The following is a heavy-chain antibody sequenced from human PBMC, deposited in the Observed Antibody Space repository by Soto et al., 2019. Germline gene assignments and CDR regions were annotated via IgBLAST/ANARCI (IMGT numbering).Heavy chain of an antibody. CDR2: IDSDGRTT. J-gene: IGHJ5*02. CDR3: ARGVVVYQQLVRGRDRFDP. D-gene: IGHD2-8*02. V-gene: IGHV3-74*01. CDR1: GFTLRSYW. Sequence: EVQLVESGGGLVQPGGSLTLSCAVSGFTLRSYWMHWVRQTPGKGLEWVARIDSDGRTTNYAGSVKGRFTISRDNAKKKVFLHMNSPRAEDRAVYYCARGVVVYQQLVRGRDRFDPWGQGTLVTVSS.